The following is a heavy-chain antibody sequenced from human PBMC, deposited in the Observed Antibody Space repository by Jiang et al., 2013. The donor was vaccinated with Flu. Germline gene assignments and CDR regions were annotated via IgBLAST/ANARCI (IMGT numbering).Heavy chain of an antibody. J-gene: IGHJ3*02. D-gene: IGHD4-17*01. CDR3: AKNLDYGDPHGFDM. Sequence: RQMPGKGLEWMGIIYPADSQIRYSPSFQGQISMSADKYSSTAYLQWSSLKASDTAIYYCAKNLDYGDPHGFDMWGQGTTVTVSS. CDR2: IYPADSQI. V-gene: IGHV5-51*01.